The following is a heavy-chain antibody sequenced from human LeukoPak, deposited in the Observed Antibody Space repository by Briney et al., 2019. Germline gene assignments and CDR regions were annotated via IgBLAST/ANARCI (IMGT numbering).Heavy chain of an antibody. V-gene: IGHV3-30*02. J-gene: IGHJ4*02. Sequence: GGSLRLSCAASGFTFSGYGMHWVRQAPGKGLEWVAFIRYDGSNKYYADSVKGRFTISRDNSKNTPYLQMNSLRAEDTAVYYCAKNRNWGCDYWGQGTLVTVSS. CDR3: AKNRNWGCDY. CDR2: IRYDGSNK. CDR1: GFTFSGYG. D-gene: IGHD7-27*01.